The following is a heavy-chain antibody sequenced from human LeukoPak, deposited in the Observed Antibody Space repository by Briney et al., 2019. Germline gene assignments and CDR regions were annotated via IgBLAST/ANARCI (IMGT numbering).Heavy chain of an antibody. CDR1: GYTLTELS. J-gene: IGHJ3*02. Sequence: GASVKVSCKVSGYTLTELSMHWVRQAPGKGLEWVGGFDPEDGETIYAQKFQGRVTMTEDTSTDTAYMELSSLRSEDTAVYYCATGGYCSGGSCYSGDAFDIWGQGTMVTVSS. CDR2: FDPEDGET. CDR3: ATGGYCSGGSCYSGDAFDI. V-gene: IGHV1-24*01. D-gene: IGHD2-15*01.